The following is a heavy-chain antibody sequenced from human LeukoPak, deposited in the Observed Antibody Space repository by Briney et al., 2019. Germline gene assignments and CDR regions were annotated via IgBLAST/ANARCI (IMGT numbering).Heavy chain of an antibody. CDR1: GFTFTDHF. V-gene: IGHV1-2*02. CDR2: IGPHSTFT. CDR3: VREGEGPLSKDFDY. D-gene: IGHD2/OR15-2a*01. J-gene: IGHJ4*02. Sequence: ASVKVSCKSSGFTFTDHFIHWVRQSPGQGLEWMGYIGPHSTFTSSPQEFQGRVTMTRDASMSTAYMELTRLTSDDTAVYYCVREGEGPLSKDFDYWGQGTLVTVSS.